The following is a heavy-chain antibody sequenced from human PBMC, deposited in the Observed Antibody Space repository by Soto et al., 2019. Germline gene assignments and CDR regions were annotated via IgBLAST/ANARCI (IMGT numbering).Heavy chain of an antibody. CDR2: IYYRGST. V-gene: IGHV4-39*01. CDR3: ASHELWFGESL. Sequence: QLQLQESGTGLVKPSETLSLTCTVSGGSISSSSYYWGWIRQPPGKGLEWIGRIYYRGSTYYNQSHQSRVTISVATSKNQFSLKLSSVAAADTAVYYCASHELWFGESLCGQGTMVTVSS. CDR1: GGSISSSSYY. D-gene: IGHD3-10*01. J-gene: IGHJ3*01.